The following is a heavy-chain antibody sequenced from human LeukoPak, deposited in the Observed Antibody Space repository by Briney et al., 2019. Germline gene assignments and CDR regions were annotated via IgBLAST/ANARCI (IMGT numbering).Heavy chain of an antibody. CDR3: ATELRWKDH. CDR2: MKPNSGIT. CDR1: GYTFTNYD. J-gene: IGHJ4*02. Sequence: ASVKVSCKASGYTFTNYDINWVRQASGQGLEWMGYMKPNSGITGYAQKFQGRVTMTRDTSISTAYMELSSLTSEDTAVYYCATELRWKDHWGQGTLVTVSS. V-gene: IGHV1-8*01. D-gene: IGHD4-23*01.